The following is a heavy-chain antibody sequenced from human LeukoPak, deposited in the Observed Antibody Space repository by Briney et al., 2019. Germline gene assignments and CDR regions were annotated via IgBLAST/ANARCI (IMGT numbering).Heavy chain of an antibody. CDR3: ARDTGSSLLRLVSITMVRGVIDYYYYYYGMDV. CDR2: IYYTGST. D-gene: IGHD3-10*01. Sequence: SETLSLTCTVSGGSISTYYWSWIRRPPGKGLEWIGYIYYTGSTNYNPSLKSRVTISVDTSKNQFSLKLSSVTAADTAVYYCARDTGSSLLRLVSITMVRGVIDYYYYYYGMDVWGQGTTVTVSS. V-gene: IGHV4-59*01. J-gene: IGHJ6*02. CDR1: GGSISTYY.